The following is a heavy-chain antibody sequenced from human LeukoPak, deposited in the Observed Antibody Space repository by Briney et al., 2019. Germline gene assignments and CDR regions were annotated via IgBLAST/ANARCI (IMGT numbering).Heavy chain of an antibody. D-gene: IGHD2-15*01. CDR2: IYYSGST. CDR1: GGSISSSSYS. Sequence: NPSETLSLTCTVSGGSISSSSYSWGWIRQPPGKGLEWIGSIYYSGSTYYNPSLKSRATISVDTSKNQFSLKLSSVTAADTAVYYCARGLPAASFDPWGQGTLVTVSS. CDR3: ARGLPAASFDP. J-gene: IGHJ5*02. V-gene: IGHV4-39*07.